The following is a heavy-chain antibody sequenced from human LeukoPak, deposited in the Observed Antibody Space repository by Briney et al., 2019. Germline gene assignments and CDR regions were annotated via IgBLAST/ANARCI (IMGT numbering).Heavy chain of an antibody. CDR3: ARDTLDYYGMDV. V-gene: IGHV3-30*04. J-gene: IGHJ6*04. CDR2: ISYDGSNK. Sequence: GGSLRLSCAASGFTFSSYAMHWVRQAPGKGLEWVAVISYDGSNKYYADSVKGRFTISRDNSKNTLSLQMNSLRAEDTAVYYCARDTLDYYGMDVWGKGTTVTVSS. CDR1: GFTFSSYA.